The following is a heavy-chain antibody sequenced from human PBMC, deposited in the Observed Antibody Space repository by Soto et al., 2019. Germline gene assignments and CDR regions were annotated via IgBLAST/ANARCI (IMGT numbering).Heavy chain of an antibody. J-gene: IGHJ4*02. D-gene: IGHD6-6*01. CDR1: GFTFSSCG. CDR2: IWFDGSNK. Sequence: QVQLVESGGGVVQPGRSLRLSCAASGFTFSSCGMHWVRQAPGKGLEWVAVIWFDGSNKYYADSVKGRFTISRVNSKTTLYPQLNPLSADYTAVYYCARGFPRRLIAAPFDYWGQGTLVTVSS. V-gene: IGHV3-33*01. CDR3: ARGFPRRLIAAPFDY.